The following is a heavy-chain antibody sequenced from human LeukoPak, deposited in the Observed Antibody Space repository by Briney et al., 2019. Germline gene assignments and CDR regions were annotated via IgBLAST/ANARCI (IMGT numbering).Heavy chain of an antibody. D-gene: IGHD1-26*01. CDR2: IYYSGST. CDR3: VRDTGARLPTV. V-gene: IGHV4-39*07. Sequence: SETLSLTCTVSGGSISSDSYYWGWIRQPPGKGLEGIATIYYSGSTSYNPSLKSRVTISLDTSKNQFSLNLNSVTAADTAMYYCVRDTGARLPTVWGQGTVVTVSS. J-gene: IGHJ4*02. CDR1: GGSISSDSYY.